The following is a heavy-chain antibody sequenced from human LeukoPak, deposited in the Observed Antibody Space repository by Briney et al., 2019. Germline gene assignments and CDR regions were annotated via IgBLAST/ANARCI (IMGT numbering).Heavy chain of an antibody. CDR1: GGSVSSGSNY. CDR3: ARDTAPSGSYQYYFDY. J-gene: IGHJ4*02. V-gene: IGHV4-61*01. CDR2: TYYSGST. Sequence: SETLSLTCTVSGGSVSSGSNYWSWIRQPPGKGLEWIGNTYYSGSTNYNPSLKSRVTISVDTSKNQFSLRLSSVTAADTAVYYRARDTAPSGSYQYYFDYWGRGTLVTVSS. D-gene: IGHD1-26*01.